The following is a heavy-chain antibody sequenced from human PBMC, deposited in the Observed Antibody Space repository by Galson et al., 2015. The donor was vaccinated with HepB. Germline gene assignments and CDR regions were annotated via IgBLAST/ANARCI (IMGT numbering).Heavy chain of an antibody. CDR2: IHPSNTT. CDR3: AAHQLPKVFFFAF. Sequence: TLSLTCTVSGASINNTSYSWAWIRQSPEKRLQWIGTIHPSNTTYYNSSLKGRVTLSVDTSKNQFSLDLISVTAADRGVYYCAAHQLPKVFFFAFGGPGAQVSVSS. J-gene: IGHJ4*02. CDR1: GASINNTSYS. D-gene: IGHD2-2*01. V-gene: IGHV4-39*01.